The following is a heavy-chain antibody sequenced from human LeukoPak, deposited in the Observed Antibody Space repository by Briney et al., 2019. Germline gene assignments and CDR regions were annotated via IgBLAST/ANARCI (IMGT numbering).Heavy chain of an antibody. Sequence: ASVKVSCKASGYTFTGYYMHWVRQAPGQGLEWMGRINPNSGGTNYAQKFQGRVTMTRDTSITTAYMEQSRLRSDDTAVYYCARVRDSSGYQGFDYWGQGTLVTVSS. CDR1: GYTFTGYY. CDR3: ARVRDSSGYQGFDY. J-gene: IGHJ4*02. CDR2: INPNSGGT. D-gene: IGHD3-22*01. V-gene: IGHV1-2*06.